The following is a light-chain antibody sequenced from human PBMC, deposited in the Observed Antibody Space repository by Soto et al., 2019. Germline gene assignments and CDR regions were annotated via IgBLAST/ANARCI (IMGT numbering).Light chain of an antibody. J-gene: IGKJ1*01. CDR1: QSISSW. Sequence: GDRVTITCRASQSISSWLAWYQQEPGKAPKLLIYDASSLESGDPSRFSGSGSGTEFTLTISSLQPDDFATYYCQQYNSYRTFGQGTKVDIK. CDR3: QQYNSYRT. V-gene: IGKV1-5*01. CDR2: DAS.